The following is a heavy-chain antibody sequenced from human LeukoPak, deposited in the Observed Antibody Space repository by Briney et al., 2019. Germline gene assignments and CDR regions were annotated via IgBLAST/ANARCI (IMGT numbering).Heavy chain of an antibody. CDR1: GDSISGSSDY. CDR2: IYYSGST. V-gene: IGHV4-39*07. J-gene: IGHJ4*02. CDR3: ARGGQGRIAVADGGFDY. D-gene: IGHD6-19*01. Sequence: PSETLSLTCTVSGDSISGSSDYWGWIRHPPGKGLECIGSIYYSGSTYYNPSLKSRVTISVDTSKNQFSLKLSSVTAADTAVYYCARGGQGRIAVADGGFDYWGQGTLVTVSS.